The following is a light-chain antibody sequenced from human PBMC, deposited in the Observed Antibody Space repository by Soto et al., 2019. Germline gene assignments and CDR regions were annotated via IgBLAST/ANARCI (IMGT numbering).Light chain of an antibody. CDR3: QSYDSGLSGSV. J-gene: IGLJ3*02. V-gene: IGLV1-40*01. CDR1: SSNIGAGYD. Sequence: QSVLTQPPSVSGAPGQRVTISCTGTSSNIGAGYDVNCYQHLPGAAPKLLIYTNGNRPSGVPDRFSGSKSGTSASLAITGLQAEDEADYYCQSYDSGLSGSVFGGGTKLTVL. CDR2: TNG.